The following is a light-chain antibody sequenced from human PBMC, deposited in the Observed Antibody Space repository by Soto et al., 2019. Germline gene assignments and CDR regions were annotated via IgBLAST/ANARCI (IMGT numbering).Light chain of an antibody. CDR1: SSNIGRNT. J-gene: IGLJ3*02. CDR3: AAWDDSLNAWA. Sequence: QPVLTQPRSASGTPGQRVTISCSGSSSNIGRNTVKWYRQLPGTAPKLLIGSSDQRPSGVPDRFSGSQSGTSASLAISGLQSEDEADYICAAWDDSLNAWAFGGGTKLTVL. CDR2: SSD. V-gene: IGLV1-44*01.